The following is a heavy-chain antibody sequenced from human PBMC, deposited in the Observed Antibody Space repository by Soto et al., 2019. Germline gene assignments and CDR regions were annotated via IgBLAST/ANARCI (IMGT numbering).Heavy chain of an antibody. D-gene: IGHD2-2*01. J-gene: IGHJ6*02. CDR3: ARDLGRTAAGYYYYYAMDV. Sequence: PGGSLRLSCAASGFNFTSYWMNWVRQAPGKGLEWVANIKEDGSVKFFEDSVKGRFTISRDNAKNSLYLQMNSLRAEDTAVYYCARDLGRTAAGYYYYYAMDVWGQGTTVTVSS. CDR2: IKEDGSVK. CDR1: GFNFTSYW. V-gene: IGHV3-7*01.